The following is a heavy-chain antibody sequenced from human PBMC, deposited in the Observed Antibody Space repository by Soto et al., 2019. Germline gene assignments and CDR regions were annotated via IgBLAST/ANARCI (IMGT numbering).Heavy chain of an antibody. D-gene: IGHD1-7*01. CDR1: GGSISSYY. J-gene: IGHJ6*02. CDR2: IYYSGST. Sequence: SETLSLTCTVSGGSISSYYWSWIRQPPGKGLEWIGYIYYSGSTNYNPSLKSRVTISVDTSKNQFSLKLSSVTAADTAVYYCARLRITGTTLYYYGMDVWGQGTTVTVSS. V-gene: IGHV4-59*01. CDR3: ARLRITGTTLYYYGMDV.